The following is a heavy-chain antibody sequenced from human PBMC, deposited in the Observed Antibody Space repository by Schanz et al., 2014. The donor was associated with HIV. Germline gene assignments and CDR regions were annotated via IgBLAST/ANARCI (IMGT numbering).Heavy chain of an antibody. V-gene: IGHV3-30*04. D-gene: IGHD1-1*01. Sequence: QVQLVESGGGVVQPGRSLRLSWAASAFTFRSYALHWVRQAPGKGLDWVAGISYDGRNKYYADSVKGRFTISRDNSKNTLYLQMNSLRAEDTAVYFCARDGYNSMSRKDYYFDYWGQGTLVTVSS. CDR2: ISYDGRNK. CDR1: AFTFRSYA. J-gene: IGHJ4*02. CDR3: ARDGYNSMSRKDYYFDY.